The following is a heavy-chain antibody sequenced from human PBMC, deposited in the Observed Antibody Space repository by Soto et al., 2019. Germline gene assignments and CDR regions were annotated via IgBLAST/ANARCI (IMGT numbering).Heavy chain of an antibody. CDR2: INCGDANT. V-gene: IGHV1-3*01. J-gene: IGHJ4*02. D-gene: IGHD3-16*01. CDR3: ARGIWGSHRYYFDN. Sequence: ASVKVSCKASGYTFTNYGFTWVRQAPGQRPEWMGWINCGDANTKYSQKFQGRVTFTRDASASTAYMDLRSLTSEDTAIYYCARGIWGSHRYYFDNWGQGTLVTVSS. CDR1: GYTFTNYG.